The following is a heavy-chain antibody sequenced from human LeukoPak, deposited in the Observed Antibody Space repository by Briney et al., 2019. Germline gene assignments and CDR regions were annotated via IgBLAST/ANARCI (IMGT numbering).Heavy chain of an antibody. CDR3: ASLSSSPTLWFDP. CDR2: IYYSGCT. J-gene: IGHJ5*02. CDR1: GDSISSTTHY. D-gene: IGHD6-13*01. V-gene: IGHV4-39*01. Sequence: PSETLSLTCTVSGDSISSTTHYWGWIRQPPGKGLEWIGNIYYSGCTYYNLSLKSLVTISVDTSKNQFSLKLSSVTAADTAVYYCASLSSSPTLWFDPWGQGTLVTVSS.